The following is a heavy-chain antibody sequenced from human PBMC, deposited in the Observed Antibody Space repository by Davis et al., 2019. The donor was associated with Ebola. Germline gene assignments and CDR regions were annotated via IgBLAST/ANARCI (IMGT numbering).Heavy chain of an antibody. CDR3: TRHATRDTSGKTGIDY. Sequence: GESLKISCKGSGYSFTTYWIAWVRQMPGKGLEWMGIIYPGDSHTTYSPSFQGQVTMSADKSMSTAYLQWTSLKASDTAMYYCTRHATRDTSGKTGIDYWGQGTQVTVSS. CDR2: IYPGDSHT. J-gene: IGHJ4*02. V-gene: IGHV5-51*01. CDR1: GYSFTTYW. D-gene: IGHD1-1*01.